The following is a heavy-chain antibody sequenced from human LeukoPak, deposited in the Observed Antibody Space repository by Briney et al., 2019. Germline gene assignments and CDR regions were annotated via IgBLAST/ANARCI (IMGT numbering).Heavy chain of an antibody. Sequence: GGSLRLSCAASGSTFSSYSMNWVRQAPGKGLEWVAVISYDGSNQNYADSVKGRFTISRDNSKNTLFLQMNSLRAEDTAVYYCAKERGAAAGTVYFDYWGQGTLVTVSS. CDR1: GSTFSSYS. J-gene: IGHJ4*02. D-gene: IGHD6-13*01. CDR2: ISYDGSNQ. V-gene: IGHV3-30*18. CDR3: AKERGAAAGTVYFDY.